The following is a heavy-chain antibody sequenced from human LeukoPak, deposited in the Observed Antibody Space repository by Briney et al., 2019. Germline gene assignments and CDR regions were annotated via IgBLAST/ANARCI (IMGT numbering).Heavy chain of an antibody. CDR3: ARDNSGYDLGV. D-gene: IGHD5-12*01. J-gene: IGHJ4*02. CDR1: GGSISSGGYS. Sequence: PSQTLSLTCAVSGGSISSGGYSWSWIRQPPGKGLEWIGYIYHSGSTYYNPSLKSRVTISVDRSKNQFSLKLSSVTAADTAVYYCARDNSGYDLGVWGQGTLVTVSS. CDR2: IYHSGST. V-gene: IGHV4-30-2*01.